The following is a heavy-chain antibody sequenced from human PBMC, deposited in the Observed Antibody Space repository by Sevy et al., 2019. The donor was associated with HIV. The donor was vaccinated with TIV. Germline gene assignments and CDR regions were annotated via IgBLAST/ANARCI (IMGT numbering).Heavy chain of an antibody. CDR1: GYTISSGYY. V-gene: IGHV4-38-2*02. J-gene: IGHJ5*02. CDR3: ARGELYSGGGGYCSGGSCYSGLWFDP. Sequence: SETLSLTCTVSGYTISSGYYWGWLRQPPGKGLEWIGSIYHSGSTYYNPSLKSRVTISVDTSKNQFSLKLSSVTAADTAVYYCARGELYSGGGGYCSGGSCYSGLWFDPWGQRTLVTVSS. CDR2: IYHSGST. D-gene: IGHD2-15*01.